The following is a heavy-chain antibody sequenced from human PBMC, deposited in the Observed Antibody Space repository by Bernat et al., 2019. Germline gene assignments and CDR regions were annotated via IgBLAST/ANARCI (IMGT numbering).Heavy chain of an antibody. J-gene: IGHJ4*02. D-gene: IGHD6-19*01. V-gene: IGHV3-30*01. CDR2: ISYDGSNK. CDR3: ARDRGWTAHFDY. Sequence: QVQLVESGGGVVQPGRSLRLSCAASGFTFRSYAMHWVRQAPGKGLEWVAVISYDGSNKYYADSVKGRFTISRGNSKNTLYLEMNSLRAEDTAVYYCARDRGWTAHFDYWGQGTLVTVSS. CDR1: GFTFRSYA.